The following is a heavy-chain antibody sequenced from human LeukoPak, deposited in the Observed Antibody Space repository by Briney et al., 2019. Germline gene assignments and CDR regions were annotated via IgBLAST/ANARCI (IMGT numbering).Heavy chain of an antibody. CDR3: ASWPGGWYGEDS. CDR1: GFTVSSNY. CDR2: IYGGGST. Sequence: RGSLRLSCEASGFTVSSNYMSWVRQAPGKGLEWVSVIYGGGSTYYADSVKGRFTISRDTSKNTLYLQMNSLRAEDTAVYYCASWPGGWYGEDSWGQGTLVTVSS. D-gene: IGHD6-19*01. V-gene: IGHV3-53*01. J-gene: IGHJ4*02.